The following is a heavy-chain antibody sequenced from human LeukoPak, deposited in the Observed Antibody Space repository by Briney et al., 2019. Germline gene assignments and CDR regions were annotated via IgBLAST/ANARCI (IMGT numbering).Heavy chain of an antibody. J-gene: IGHJ4*02. D-gene: IGHD3-3*01. Sequence: SETLSLTCTVSGGSISSYYWSWIRQPPGKGLEWIGYIYYSGSTNYNPSLKSRVTISVDTSKNQFSLNLSSVTAADTAVYYCASYDFWSGWFDYWGQGTLATVSS. CDR3: ASYDFWSGWFDY. CDR2: IYYSGST. CDR1: GGSISSYY. V-gene: IGHV4-59*01.